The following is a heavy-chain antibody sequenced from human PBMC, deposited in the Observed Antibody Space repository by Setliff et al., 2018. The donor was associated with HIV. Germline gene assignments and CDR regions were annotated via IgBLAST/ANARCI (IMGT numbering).Heavy chain of an antibody. Sequence: SETLSLTCTVSGDSISRSSYYWGWIRQPPGKGLEWIGNIYYSGITYYNPSLKSRVTISVDTSKNQFSLNLTSVTAADTAVYYCARSKTFYDFWGGYYTHGAFKIWGLGTMVTVSS. CDR3: ARSKTFYDFWGGYYTHGAFKI. J-gene: IGHJ3*02. V-gene: IGHV4-39*01. D-gene: IGHD3-3*01. CDR2: IYYSGIT. CDR1: GDSISRSSYY.